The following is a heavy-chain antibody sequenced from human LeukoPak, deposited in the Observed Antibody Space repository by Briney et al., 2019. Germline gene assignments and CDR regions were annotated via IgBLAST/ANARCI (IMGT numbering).Heavy chain of an antibody. D-gene: IGHD6-6*01. CDR2: INPSGGST. V-gene: IGHV1-46*01. CDR3: ARRRSSSALAFDI. CDR1: GYTFTSYY. Sequence: ASVKVSCKASGYTFTSYYMHWVRQAPGQGLEWMGIINPSGGSTSYAQKFQGRVTMTTDTSTSTAYMGLRSLRSDDTAVYYCARRRSSSALAFDIWGQGTMVTVSS. J-gene: IGHJ3*02.